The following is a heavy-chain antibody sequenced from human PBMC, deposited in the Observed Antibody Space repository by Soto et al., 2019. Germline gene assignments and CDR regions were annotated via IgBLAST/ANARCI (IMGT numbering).Heavy chain of an antibody. CDR2: INSDGSST. V-gene: IGHV3-74*01. CDR1: GFTFSSYW. Sequence: GGSLRLSCAASGFTFSSYWMHWVRQAPGKGLVWVSRINSDGSSTSYADSVKGRFTISRDNAKNTLYLQMNSLRAEDTAVYYCARFRITMILADAFDIWGQGTMVTVSS. CDR3: ARFRITMILADAFDI. J-gene: IGHJ3*02. D-gene: IGHD3-22*01.